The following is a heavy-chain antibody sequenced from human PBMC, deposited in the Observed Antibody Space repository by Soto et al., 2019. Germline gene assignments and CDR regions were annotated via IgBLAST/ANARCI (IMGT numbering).Heavy chain of an antibody. Sequence: SETLSLTCTVSGGSISSGGYYWSWIRQHPGKGLEWIGYIYYSGSTYYNPSLKSRVTISVDTSKNQFSLKLSSVTAADTAVYYCARRHSSREYFQHWGQGTLVTAPQ. V-gene: IGHV4-31*03. CDR3: ARRHSSREYFQH. J-gene: IGHJ1*01. CDR1: GGSISSGGYY. CDR2: IYYSGST. D-gene: IGHD6-13*01.